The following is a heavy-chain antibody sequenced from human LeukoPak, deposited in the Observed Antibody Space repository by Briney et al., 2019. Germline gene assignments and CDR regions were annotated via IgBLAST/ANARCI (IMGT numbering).Heavy chain of an antibody. V-gene: IGHV4-59*01. D-gene: IGHD3-22*01. J-gene: IGHJ3*02. CDR2: IYYSGST. Sequence: SETLSLTCTVSGGSISSYYWSWIRQSPGKGLEWIGYIYYSGSTNYNPSLKSRVTISVDTSKNQFSLKLSSVTAADTAVYYCARDPTYYDSSGYQSHAFDIWGQGTMVTVSS. CDR1: GGSISSYY. CDR3: ARDPTYYDSSGYQSHAFDI.